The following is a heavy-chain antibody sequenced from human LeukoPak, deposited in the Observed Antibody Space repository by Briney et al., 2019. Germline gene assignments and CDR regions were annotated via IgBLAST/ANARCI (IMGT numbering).Heavy chain of an antibody. CDR3: AREGDGSGYFDY. Sequence: PSETLSLTCTVSGGSISSSSYYWGWIRQPPGKGLEWIGSIYYSGSTYYNPSLKSRVTISVDTSKNQFSLKLSSVTAADTAVYYCAREGDGSGYFDYWGQGTLVTVSS. CDR2: IYYSGST. V-gene: IGHV4-39*07. CDR1: GGSISSSSYY. J-gene: IGHJ4*02. D-gene: IGHD3-10*01.